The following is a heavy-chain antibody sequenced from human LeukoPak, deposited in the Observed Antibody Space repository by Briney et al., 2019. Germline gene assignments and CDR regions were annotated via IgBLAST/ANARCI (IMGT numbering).Heavy chain of an antibody. J-gene: IGHJ4*02. CDR1: GFTVSSNY. Sequence: SGGSLRLSCAASGFTVSSNYMCWVRQAPGKGLEWVSVIYSGGSTYYADSVEGRFTISRDNSKNTLYLQMNSLRAEDTAVYYCARLSFYYFDYWGQGTLVTVSS. CDR2: IYSGGST. D-gene: IGHD3-16*02. CDR3: ARLSFYYFDY. V-gene: IGHV3-66*01.